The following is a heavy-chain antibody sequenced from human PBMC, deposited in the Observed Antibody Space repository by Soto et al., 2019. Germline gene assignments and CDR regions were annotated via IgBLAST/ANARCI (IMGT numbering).Heavy chain of an antibody. CDR2: TYHGGIT. V-gene: IGHV4-4*02. CDR3: ARGLGCISTSCYKWFDP. Sequence: SETLSLTCAVSSGSIVNVYWWSWVRQSPGKGLEWIGETYHGGITNYNPSLKSRVTISVDTSKNQFSLKLSSVTAADTAVYYCARGLGCISTSCYKWFDPWGQGTLVTVSS. J-gene: IGHJ5*02. CDR1: SGSIVNVYW. D-gene: IGHD2-2*02.